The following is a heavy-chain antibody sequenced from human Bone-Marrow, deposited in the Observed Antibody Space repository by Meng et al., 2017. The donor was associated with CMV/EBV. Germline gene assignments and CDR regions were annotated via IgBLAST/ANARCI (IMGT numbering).Heavy chain of an antibody. J-gene: IGHJ4*02. CDR2: ISGSGGST. V-gene: IGHV3-23*01. Sequence: GESLKISCAASGFTFSSYAMSWVRQAPGKGLEWVSAISGSGGSTYYADSVKGRFTISRDNSKNTLYLQMNSLRAEDTALYYCAKGAPSTPIDYWGQGTLVTVSS. CDR3: AKGAPSTPIDY. CDR1: GFTFSSYA.